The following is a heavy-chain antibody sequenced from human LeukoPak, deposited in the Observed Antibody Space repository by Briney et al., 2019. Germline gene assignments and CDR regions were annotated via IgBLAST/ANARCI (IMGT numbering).Heavy chain of an antibody. V-gene: IGHV3-20*04. Sequence: PGGSLRLSCAASGFTFDDYGMSWVRRAPGKGLEWVSGINWNGGSTGYADSVKGRFTISRDNAKNSLYLQMNSLRAEDTALYYCATARAAYSSSWRFAWFDPWGQGTLVTVSS. CDR2: INWNGGST. D-gene: IGHD6-13*01. CDR3: ATARAAYSSSWRFAWFDP. CDR1: GFTFDDYG. J-gene: IGHJ5*02.